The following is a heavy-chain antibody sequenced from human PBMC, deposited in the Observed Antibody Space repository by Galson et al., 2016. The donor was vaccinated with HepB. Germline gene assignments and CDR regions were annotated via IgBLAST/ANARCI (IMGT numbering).Heavy chain of an antibody. J-gene: IGHJ4*02. CDR2: INEPGSDK. D-gene: IGHD3-16*01. V-gene: IGHV3-7*03. Sequence: SLRLSCAASGVTFSSYWMPWVRQAPGEGLEWMANINEPGSDKKYVDSVKGRFTISTDKATSSLYLQLNSLRAEDTAMYYCVGGRYARIVDYDYWGQGAMVTVSS. CDR3: VGGRYARIVDYDY. CDR1: GVTFSSYW.